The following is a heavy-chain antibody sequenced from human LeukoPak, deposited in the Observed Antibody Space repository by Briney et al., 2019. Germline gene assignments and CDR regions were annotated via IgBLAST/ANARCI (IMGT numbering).Heavy chain of an antibody. CDR3: ARAGDGYSTLLDY. V-gene: IGHV3-64*01. CDR1: GFTFSSYA. CDR2: ISSNGGST. J-gene: IGHJ4*02. D-gene: IGHD5-24*01. Sequence: GGSLRLSCAASGFTFSSYAMHWVRQAPGKGLEYVSAISSNGGSTYYANSVKGRFTISRDNSKNTLYLQMGSLRAEDMAVYYCARAGDGYSTLLDYWGQGTLVTVSS.